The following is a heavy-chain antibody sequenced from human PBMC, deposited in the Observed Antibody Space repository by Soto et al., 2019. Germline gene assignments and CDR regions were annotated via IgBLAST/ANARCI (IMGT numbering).Heavy chain of an antibody. V-gene: IGHV3-74*01. CDR1: GFSFSNNW. Sequence: EVQLVESGGGLVQPGGSLRLSCVASGFSFSNNWMHWVRHAPGKGPVWVSRISADGSDTHYADSVQGRFTISRDNAKNTLYLQMNTLSVADAAVYYCARFDIAAPPTIWGHGTMVTVSS. D-gene: IGHD6-13*01. CDR2: ISADGSDT. J-gene: IGHJ3*02. CDR3: ARFDIAAPPTI.